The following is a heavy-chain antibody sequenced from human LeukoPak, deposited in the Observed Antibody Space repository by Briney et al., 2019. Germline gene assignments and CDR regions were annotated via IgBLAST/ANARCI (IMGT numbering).Heavy chain of an antibody. D-gene: IGHD3-22*01. CDR1: GYTFTGYY. CDR3: ARGLATYDSSGYTAFDI. J-gene: IGHJ3*02. CDR2: INPNSGGT. V-gene: IGHV1-2*02. Sequence: GASVTVSCKASGYTFTGYYMHWVRQAPGQGLEWMGWINPNSGGTNYAQKFQGRVTMTRDTSISTAYMELSRLRSDDTAVYYCARGLATYDSSGYTAFDIWGQGTMVTVSS.